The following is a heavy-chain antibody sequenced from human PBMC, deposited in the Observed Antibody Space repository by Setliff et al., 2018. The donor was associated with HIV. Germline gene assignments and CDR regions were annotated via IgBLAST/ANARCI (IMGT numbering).Heavy chain of an antibody. CDR2: ISYDGSRI. CDR1: GFTFSNAW. Sequence: GGSLRLSCAASGFTFSNAWMNWVRQAPGKGLEWVSVISYDGSRIYYVDSVKGRFTISRDDSNNTLYLQLNSLRPEDSALYYCASGGAYCSGATCYVTWGQGTLVTVSS. CDR3: ASGGAYCSGATCYVT. J-gene: IGHJ5*02. D-gene: IGHD2-2*01. V-gene: IGHV3-30*03.